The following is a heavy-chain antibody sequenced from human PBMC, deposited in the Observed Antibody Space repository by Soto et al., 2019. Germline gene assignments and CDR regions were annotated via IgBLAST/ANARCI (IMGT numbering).Heavy chain of an antibody. Sequence: EVQLVESGGGLVQPGRSLRLSCAASGFTFNDYAMHWVRQTPGKGLEWVSGISWNSGSIDYVDSVKGRFTIYRDNPKNALYLQMNSLRAEDTALYYCAKDIKIIGGYDSLFDSWGQGTLVTVSS. CDR3: AKDIKIIGGYDSLFDS. CDR2: ISWNSGSI. D-gene: IGHD5-12*01. J-gene: IGHJ4*02. V-gene: IGHV3-9*01. CDR1: GFTFNDYA.